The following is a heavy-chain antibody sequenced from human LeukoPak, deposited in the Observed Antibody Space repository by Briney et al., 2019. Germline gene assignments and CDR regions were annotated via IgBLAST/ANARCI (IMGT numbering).Heavy chain of an antibody. CDR2: TRNKANSYTT. V-gene: IGHV3-72*01. CDR3: ARSTTVTTHDY. CDR1: GFTFSDHY. Sequence: GGSLRLSCAASGFTFSDHYMDWVRRAPGKGLEWVGRTRNKANSYTTEYAVSVKGRFTISRDDSKNSLYLQMNSLKTEDTAVYYCARSTTVTTHDYWGQGTLVTVSS. J-gene: IGHJ4*02. D-gene: IGHD4-11*01.